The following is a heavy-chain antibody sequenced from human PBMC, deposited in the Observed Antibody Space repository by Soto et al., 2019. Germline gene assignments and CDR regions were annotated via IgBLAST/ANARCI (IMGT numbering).Heavy chain of an antibody. CDR1: VGKVCRYR. Sequence: EAQQSSGEGCVGKVCRYRCWRDRQIPGKGLEWMGIIYPGDSDTRYSPSFQGQVTISADKSISTAYLQWSSLKASDTAMYYCARTILGGAYYFDYWGQGTLVTVSS. V-gene: IGHV5-51*01. D-gene: IGHD1-26*01. CDR2: IYPGDSDT. CDR3: ARTILGGAYYFDY. J-gene: IGHJ4*02.